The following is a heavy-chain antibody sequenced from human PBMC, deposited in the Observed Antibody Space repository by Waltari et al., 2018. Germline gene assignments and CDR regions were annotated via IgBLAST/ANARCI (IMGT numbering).Heavy chain of an antibody. D-gene: IGHD3-22*01. V-gene: IGHV3-72*01. Sequence: VRLVESGGTVVQPGGPLRLSCTASGFSSSEYSMDWLRQAPGKGLEWVGRSRYRAQSYSTDYGASVEGRFTISRDEAKNSLYLQMDRLKTDDTAVYFCSRAIFSSGFYYLDYWGQGTLVTVSS. CDR1: GFSSSEYS. CDR3: SRAIFSSGFYYLDY. CDR2: SRYRAQSYST. J-gene: IGHJ4*02.